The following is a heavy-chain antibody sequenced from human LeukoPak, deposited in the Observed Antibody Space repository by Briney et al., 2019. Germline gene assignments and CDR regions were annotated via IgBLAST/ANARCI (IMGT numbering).Heavy chain of an antibody. D-gene: IGHD5-12*01. V-gene: IGHV3-48*03. J-gene: IGHJ6*02. CDR2: ISGSGSTI. Sequence: GGSLRLSCEASGFTFSTHEMNWVRQAPGKGLEWVSYISGSGSTIHYADSVKGRFTISRDNAKNSLYLQMDSLRAEDTAVYYCARGSGYDFTRPYYYGMDVWGHGTTVTVSS. CDR3: ARGSGYDFTRPYYYGMDV. CDR1: GFTFSTHE.